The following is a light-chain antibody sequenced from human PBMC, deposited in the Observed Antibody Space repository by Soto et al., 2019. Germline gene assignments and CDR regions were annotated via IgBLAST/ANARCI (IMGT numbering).Light chain of an antibody. CDR3: QQAYSFPIT. J-gene: IGKJ5*01. CDR2: DAS. V-gene: IGKV1-5*01. Sequence: DSQMTQCASTLSATPADRVTTTCRASQSTSSWLAWYQQKPGKTPKLLIYDASNLESGVPSRFSGSGSGTDFTLSINSLQPEDFATYYCQQAYSFPITFGQGTRLEIK. CDR1: QSTSSW.